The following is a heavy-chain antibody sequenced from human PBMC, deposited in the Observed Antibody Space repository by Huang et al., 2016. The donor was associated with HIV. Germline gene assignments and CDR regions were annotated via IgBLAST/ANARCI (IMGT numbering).Heavy chain of an antibody. CDR1: GFTVRSNY. V-gene: IGHV3-53*01. J-gene: IGHJ4*02. Sequence: EVQLVESGGGLIQPGGSLRLSCAASGFTVRSNYMSWVRQAPGKGLEWVSVIYSDASTSFADSVKGRFTIARDNSKNTLYLQMNSLRAEDTAVYYCAAQWELRGGVDFWGQGTLVTVSS. CDR3: AAQWELRGGVDF. D-gene: IGHD1-26*01. CDR2: IYSDAST.